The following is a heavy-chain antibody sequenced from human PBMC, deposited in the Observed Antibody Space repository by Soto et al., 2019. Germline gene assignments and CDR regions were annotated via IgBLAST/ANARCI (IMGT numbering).Heavy chain of an antibody. Sequence: GGSLRLSCVASGLTFSDYSMSWIRQAPGKGLEWLAFIDSRGRTLSYADSVRGRFTISRDNAENSVYLQMDSLRADDTAVYYCARQAARNYIDSWGQGNSVTVSS. J-gene: IGHJ4*02. CDR1: GLTFSDYS. CDR3: ARQAARNYIDS. V-gene: IGHV3-11*01. D-gene: IGHD6-6*01. CDR2: IDSRGRTL.